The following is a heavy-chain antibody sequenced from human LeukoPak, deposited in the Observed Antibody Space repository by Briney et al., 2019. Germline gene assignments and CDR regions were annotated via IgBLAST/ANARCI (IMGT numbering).Heavy chain of an antibody. V-gene: IGHV4-34*01. Sequence: SETLSLTCAVYGGSFSGYYWSWIRQPPGKGLEWIGEINHSGSTNYNPSLKSRVTMSVDTSKNQFSLKLSSVTAADTAVYYCARDRYYYDSSGYYPLFDYWGQGTLVTVSS. CDR2: INHSGST. J-gene: IGHJ4*02. CDR3: ARDRYYYDSSGYYPLFDY. CDR1: GGSFSGYY. D-gene: IGHD3-22*01.